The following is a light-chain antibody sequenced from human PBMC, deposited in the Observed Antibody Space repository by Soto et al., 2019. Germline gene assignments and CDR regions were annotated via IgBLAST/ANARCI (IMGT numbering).Light chain of an antibody. J-gene: IGLJ1*01. CDR3: AAWDDSLNAL. CDR2: IND. Sequence: QSVLTQPPSASGTPGQTVTISCSGSSSNIGDNPVNWYQQLPGAAPKLLIYINDQRPSGVPDRFSGSESGTSASLAISGLQPEDEADYYCAAWDDSLNALFGTGTKLTVL. CDR1: SSNIGDNP. V-gene: IGLV1-44*01.